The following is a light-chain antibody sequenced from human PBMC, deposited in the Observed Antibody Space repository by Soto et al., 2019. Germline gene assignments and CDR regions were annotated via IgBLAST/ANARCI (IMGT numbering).Light chain of an antibody. CDR3: QQSSSPPPT. V-gene: IGKV1-39*01. J-gene: IGKJ4*01. CDR2: RAS. Sequence: DIQMTQSPSSVSASVGDSVTIACRASQKISLYLNWYHQKPGKAPKLLIYRASSFQRGVPSRFVGSGSGTDFPLTIGSLQPEDFGTYFGQQSSSPPPTSGGGTKVEVK. CDR1: QKISLY.